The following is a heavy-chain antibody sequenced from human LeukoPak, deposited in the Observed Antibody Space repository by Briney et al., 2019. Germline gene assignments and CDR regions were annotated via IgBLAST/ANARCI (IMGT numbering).Heavy chain of an antibody. CDR2: IYSGESVT. CDR1: GYSFTSFW. J-gene: IGHJ4*02. D-gene: IGHD4-17*01. Sequence: GESPKTSCKGPGYSFTSFWNGWGRQMPRKGLGWMGIIYSGESVTRYSPSFQGQVTISADKSISTAYLQWSSLKASDTARYYCARHDYGDRVDYWGQGTLVTVSS. CDR3: ARHDYGDRVDY. V-gene: IGHV5-51*01.